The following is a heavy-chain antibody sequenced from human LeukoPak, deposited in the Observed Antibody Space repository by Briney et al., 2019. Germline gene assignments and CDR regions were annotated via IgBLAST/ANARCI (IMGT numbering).Heavy chain of an antibody. Sequence: SETLSLTCAVYGGSFSGYYWSWIRQPPGKGLEWIGETNHSGSTNYNPSLKSRVTISVDTSKNQFSLKLSSVTAADTAVYYCARGPVFEWELLGYYFDYWGQGTLVTVSS. CDR1: GGSFSGYY. CDR3: ARGPVFEWELLGYYFDY. D-gene: IGHD1-26*01. CDR2: TNHSGST. V-gene: IGHV4-34*01. J-gene: IGHJ4*02.